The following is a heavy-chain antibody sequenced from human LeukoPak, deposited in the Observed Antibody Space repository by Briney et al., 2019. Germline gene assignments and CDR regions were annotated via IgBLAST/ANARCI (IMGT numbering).Heavy chain of an antibody. CDR3: ASVRGKWELQYYFDY. D-gene: IGHD1-26*01. CDR2: IYSGGST. CDR1: GFTFSSYA. Sequence: GGSLRLSCAASGFTFSSYAVSWVRQAPGKGLEWVSVIYSGGSTYYADSVKGRFTISRDNSKNTLYLQMNSLRAEDTAVYYCASVRGKWELQYYFDYWGQGTLVTVSS. V-gene: IGHV3-66*01. J-gene: IGHJ4*02.